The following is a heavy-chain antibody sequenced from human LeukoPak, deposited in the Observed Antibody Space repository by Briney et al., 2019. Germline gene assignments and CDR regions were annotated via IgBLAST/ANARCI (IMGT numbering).Heavy chain of an antibody. D-gene: IGHD4-17*01. CDR3: ARRGDSSFDY. V-gene: IGHV5-51*01. Sequence: ESLKISCKGSGYRFSTYWIGWVRQMPGKGLEWMGIIYPSDSDTRYSPSFQGQVTILADKSISTAYLQWSSLKASDTAMYYCARRGDSSFDYWGQGILVTVSS. CDR1: GYRFSTYW. CDR2: IYPSDSDT. J-gene: IGHJ4*02.